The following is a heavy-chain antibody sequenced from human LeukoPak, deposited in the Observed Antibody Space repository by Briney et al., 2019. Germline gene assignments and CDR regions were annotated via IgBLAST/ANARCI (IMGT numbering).Heavy chain of an antibody. CDR1: GGTFSSYA. J-gene: IGHJ6*03. CDR3: ARSRLGYYDSSGRYYYYMDV. Sequence: GAPVKSSCTASGGTFSSYAISWSRQAPGQGLEWMGGIIPSFGTANYAQKFQGRVTITADKSTSTAYMELSSLRSEDTAVYYCARSRLGYYDSSGRYYYYMDVWGKGTTVTVSS. CDR2: IIPSFGTA. V-gene: IGHV1-69*06. D-gene: IGHD3-22*01.